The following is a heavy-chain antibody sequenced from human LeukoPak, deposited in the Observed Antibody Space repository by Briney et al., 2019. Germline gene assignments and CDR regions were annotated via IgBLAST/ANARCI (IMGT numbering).Heavy chain of an antibody. CDR2: INPNSGGT. D-gene: IGHD5-12*01. CDR3: ARSKYSDYL. CDR1: GYTFINYY. J-gene: IGHJ4*02. Sequence: ASVKVSCKASGYTFINYYIHWVRQAPGQGLEWMGWINPNSGGTKYAQKFQGRVSMTRDMPINTAYMELNSLRFDDTAVYYCARSKYSDYLWGQGTLVTVSS. V-gene: IGHV1-2*02.